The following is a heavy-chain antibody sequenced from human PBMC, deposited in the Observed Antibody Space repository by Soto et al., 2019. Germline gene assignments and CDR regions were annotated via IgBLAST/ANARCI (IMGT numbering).Heavy chain of an antibody. CDR3: SISPSDFDY. V-gene: IGHV1-18*01. Sequence: ASVKVSCKASGYTSTNYGINWVRQAPGQGLEWLGWVSAYNGERRYAQRVQGRVTMTRDTSTSTAYMELRSLRSDDTAVYYCSISPSDFDYWGRGSLVTVSS. CDR1: GYTSTNYG. CDR2: VSAYNGER. J-gene: IGHJ4*01.